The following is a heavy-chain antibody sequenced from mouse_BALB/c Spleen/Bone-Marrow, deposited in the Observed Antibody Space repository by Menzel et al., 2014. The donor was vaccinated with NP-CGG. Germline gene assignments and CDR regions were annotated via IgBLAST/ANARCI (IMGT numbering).Heavy chain of an antibody. V-gene: IGHV1-80*01. CDR3: ARDDFGPDY. J-gene: IGHJ2*01. CDR2: IYPGDGDT. Sequence: QVQLKQSESELVRPGSSVKISCKASGYAFSSFWMNWMKQRPGQGPEWIGQIYPGDGDTNYNGKFKGKATLTADMSSSTAYIQLSSLTSEDSAVYFCARDDFGPDYWGQGTTLTVSS. D-gene: IGHD2-4*01. CDR1: GYAFSSFW.